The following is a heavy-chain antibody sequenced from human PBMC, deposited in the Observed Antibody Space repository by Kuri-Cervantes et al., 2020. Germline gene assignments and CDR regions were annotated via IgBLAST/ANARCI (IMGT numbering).Heavy chain of an antibody. V-gene: IGHV4-34*01. D-gene: IGHD3-9*01. J-gene: IGHJ4*01. CDR2: INHSGST. CDR3: ARDTPTIDWLLLMHYFDY. CDR1: GESFSDYY. Sequence: SQTLSLTCAVYGESFSDYYWSWIRQPPGKGLEWIGEINHSGSTNYKPSLKSRVTISIDTSKIQFSLKLTSVTAADTAVYYCARDTPTIDWLLLMHYFDYRGQGTLVTVSS.